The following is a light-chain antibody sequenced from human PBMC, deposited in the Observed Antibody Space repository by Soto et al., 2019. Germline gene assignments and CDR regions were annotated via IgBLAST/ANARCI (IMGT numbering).Light chain of an antibody. J-gene: IGKJ2*01. CDR1: QSVINNW. CDR3: QQYGTSPYT. Sequence: EIVLTQSPDTLSLSPGERATLSCRASQSVINNWLAWYQQKPGQAPRLLIYSASSRPGGIPDKFSGSGSGTDFTLTTNRLEPEDFAVYYCQQYGTSPYTFAQGTKLEI. V-gene: IGKV3-20*01. CDR2: SAS.